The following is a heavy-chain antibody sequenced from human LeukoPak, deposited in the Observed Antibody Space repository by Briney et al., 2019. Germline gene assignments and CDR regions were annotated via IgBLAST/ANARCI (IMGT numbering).Heavy chain of an antibody. CDR3: ARQSGSSTWSSDY. Sequence: KCSETLSLTCAVYGGSFSGYYWSWIRQAPGKGLEWIGEINHSGSANYNPSLKSRVTISVDTSKNQFSLKLSSVTAADTAVYYCARQSGSSTWSSDYWGQGTLVTVSS. D-gene: IGHD6-13*01. CDR2: INHSGSA. V-gene: IGHV4-34*01. CDR1: GGSFSGYY. J-gene: IGHJ4*02.